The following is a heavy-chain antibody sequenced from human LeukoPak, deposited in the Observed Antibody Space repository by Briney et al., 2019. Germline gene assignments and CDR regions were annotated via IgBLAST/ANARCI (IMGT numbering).Heavy chain of an antibody. Sequence: ASVTVSFKASGGTFSSYAISWVRQAPGQGLEWMGGIIPIFGTANYAQKFQGRVTITADESTSTAYMELSSLRSEDTAVYYCAREGPIVATTYYYGMDVWGQGTTVTVSS. V-gene: IGHV1-69*13. CDR2: IIPIFGTA. CDR3: AREGPIVATTYYYGMDV. J-gene: IGHJ6*02. D-gene: IGHD5-12*01. CDR1: GGTFSSYA.